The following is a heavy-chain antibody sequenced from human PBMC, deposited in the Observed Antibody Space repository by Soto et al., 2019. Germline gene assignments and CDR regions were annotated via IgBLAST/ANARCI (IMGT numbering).Heavy chain of an antibody. CDR1: DDSINSDKYY. CDR2: IYYRGNA. D-gene: IGHD3-9*01. CDR3: ARLEGLATISYYFDF. V-gene: IGHV4-39*01. J-gene: IGHJ4*02. Sequence: QLQLQESRPGLVKPSETLSLTCSVSDDSINSDKYYWGWIRQPPGKGLEWIGSIYYRGNAYYNPSLQTRVTISLDKSKSQFCLKLNSVTAADSAVYFCARLEGLATISYYFDFWGPGALVTVSS.